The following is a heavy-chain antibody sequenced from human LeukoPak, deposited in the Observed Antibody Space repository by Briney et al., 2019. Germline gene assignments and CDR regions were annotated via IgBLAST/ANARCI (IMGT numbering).Heavy chain of an antibody. Sequence: SETLSLTCTVSGGSISNYYWNWIRQPPGKGLEWIGYIYYSGTTNYNPSLKSRVSMSVDTSKNQFSLKLSSVTAADTAVYYCARIGGSFYFYYYMDVWGKGTTVTVSS. J-gene: IGHJ6*03. CDR3: ARIGGSFYFYYYMDV. CDR1: GGSISNYY. V-gene: IGHV4-59*12. CDR2: IYYSGTT. D-gene: IGHD1-26*01.